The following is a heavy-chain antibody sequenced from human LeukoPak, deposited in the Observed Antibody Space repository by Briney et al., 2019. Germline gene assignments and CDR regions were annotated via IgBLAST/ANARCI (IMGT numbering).Heavy chain of an antibody. CDR3: ASRTVTIDY. CDR1: GFTFSSYG. V-gene: IGHV3-30*02. D-gene: IGHD4-17*01. Sequence: GGSLRLSCVVPGFTFSSYGMHWVRQAPGKGLEWVAFMTYDGTKRPYADSVKGRFTISRDNSKNTLYLQMNSLRAEDTAVYYCASRTVTIDYWGQGTLVTVSS. CDR2: MTYDGTKR. J-gene: IGHJ4*02.